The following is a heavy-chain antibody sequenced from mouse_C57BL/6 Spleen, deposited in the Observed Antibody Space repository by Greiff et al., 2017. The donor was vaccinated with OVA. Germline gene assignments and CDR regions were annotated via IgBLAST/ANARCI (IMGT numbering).Heavy chain of an antibody. CDR2: ISSGSSTI. CDR1: GFTFSDYG. V-gene: IGHV5-17*01. D-gene: IGHD4-1*01. CDR3: ARGLGLYYFDD. Sequence: EVKLMESGGGLVKPGGSLKLSCAASGFTFSDYGMHWVRQAPEKGLEWVAYISSGSSTIYYADTVKGRFTISRDNAKNTLFLQMTSLRSEDTAMYYCARGLGLYYFDDWGQGTTLTVSS. J-gene: IGHJ2*01.